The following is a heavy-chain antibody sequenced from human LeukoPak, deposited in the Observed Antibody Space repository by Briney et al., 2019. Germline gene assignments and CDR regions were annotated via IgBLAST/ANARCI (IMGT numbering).Heavy chain of an antibody. V-gene: IGHV3-48*03. Sequence: GGSLRLSCAASGFTFSSYGMNWVRQAPGKGLEWVSYISYSGSTTSYADSVKGRSTISRDNAKNSPYLQMNSLRAEDTAVYYCARAGPPAFDPWGQGTLVTVSS. CDR2: ISYSGSTT. CDR1: GFTFSSYG. J-gene: IGHJ5*02. CDR3: ARAGPPAFDP.